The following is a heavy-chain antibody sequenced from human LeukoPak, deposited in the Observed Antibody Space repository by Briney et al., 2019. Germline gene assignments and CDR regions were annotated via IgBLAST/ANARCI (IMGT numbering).Heavy chain of an antibody. D-gene: IGHD6-19*01. CDR1: GSCVSSYY. V-gene: IGHV4-59*02. CDR2: IYYSGST. Sequence: SETLSLTCTVSGSCVSSYYWSWIRQPPGKGPEWIGYIYYSGSTNYNPSLKSRVTISVDTSKNQFSLKLSSVTAADTAVYYCARAKPSGWFDYWGQGTLVTVSS. CDR3: ARAKPSGWFDY. J-gene: IGHJ4*02.